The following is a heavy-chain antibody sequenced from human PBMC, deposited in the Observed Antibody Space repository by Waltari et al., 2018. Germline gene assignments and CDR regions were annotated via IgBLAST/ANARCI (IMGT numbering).Heavy chain of an antibody. CDR1: GYTFTGYY. Sequence: QVQLVQSGAEVKKPGASVKVSCKASGYTFTGYYMHWVRQAPGQGLEWMGRINPNSGGPNYAQKFQGRVTMTRDTSISTAYMELSRLRSDDTAVYYCARAPMVQGTPWSDWGQGTLVTVSS. CDR2: INPNSGGP. D-gene: IGHD3-10*01. V-gene: IGHV1-2*06. CDR3: ARAPMVQGTPWSD. J-gene: IGHJ4*02.